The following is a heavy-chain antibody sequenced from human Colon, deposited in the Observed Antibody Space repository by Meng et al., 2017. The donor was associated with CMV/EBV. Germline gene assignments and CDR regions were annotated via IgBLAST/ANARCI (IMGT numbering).Heavy chain of an antibody. CDR1: GFTFSSYE. Sequence: GGSLRLSCAASGFTFSSYEMNWVRQVPGKGPEWVAGVNWKGSSTTYADSVKGRFTISRDNAKNSLYLQMNSLRTEDMAVYYCARGQGTMYDWGHGTLVTVSS. D-gene: IGHD3-10*02. CDR2: VNWKGSST. J-gene: IGHJ4*01. CDR3: ARGQGTMYD. V-gene: IGHV3-20*04.